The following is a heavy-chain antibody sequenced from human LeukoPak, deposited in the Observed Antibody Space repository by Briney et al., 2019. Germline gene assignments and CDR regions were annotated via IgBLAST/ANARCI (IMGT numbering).Heavy chain of an antibody. CDR3: ARTGGNPFDY. Sequence: GGTLRLLCAASGFTFSSYWMRWVRQAPGKGREWVANQNPDGSERYDAHSAKGRFTIPRDSAKTALYLQMNSLRAEDTAVYHGARTGGNPFDYWGQGTLVTVSS. J-gene: IGHJ4*02. D-gene: IGHD7-27*01. CDR1: GFTFSSYW. V-gene: IGHV3-7*01. CDR2: QNPDGSER.